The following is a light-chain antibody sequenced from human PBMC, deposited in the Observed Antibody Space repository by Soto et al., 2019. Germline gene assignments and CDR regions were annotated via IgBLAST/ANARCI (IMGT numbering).Light chain of an antibody. CDR2: AAS. CDR1: QSISRS. V-gene: IGKV1-39*01. J-gene: IGKJ4*01. Sequence: DIQMTQSPSSLSASVGDRVSITCRASQSISRSLNWYQQSPGKAPKLLVYAASTLQSGVPSRFRGSGAGTDVTLTINSLQHENFATYYCQQSYNTPPPFGGGTKVDIK. CDR3: QQSYNTPPP.